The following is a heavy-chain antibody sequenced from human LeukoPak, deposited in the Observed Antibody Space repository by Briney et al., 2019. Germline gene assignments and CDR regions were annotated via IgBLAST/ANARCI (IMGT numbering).Heavy chain of an antibody. CDR3: ARTRGFGELDNWFDP. J-gene: IGHJ5*02. CDR2: IYHSGST. V-gene: IGHV4-30-2*01. CDR1: GGSLSSGGYS. D-gene: IGHD3-10*01. Sequence: PSETLSLTCAVSGGSLSSGGYSWSWIRQPPGKGLEWVGYIYHSGSTYYNPSLKSRVTISVDRSKNQFSLKLSSVTAADTAVYYCARTRGFGELDNWFDPWGQGTLVTVSS.